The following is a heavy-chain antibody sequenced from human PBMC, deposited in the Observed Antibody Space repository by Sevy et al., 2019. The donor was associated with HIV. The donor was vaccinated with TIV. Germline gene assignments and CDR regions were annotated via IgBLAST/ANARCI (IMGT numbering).Heavy chain of an antibody. CDR1: GFTFNTYG. CDR2: IYYDGNNK. Sequence: GGSLRLSCAASGFTFNTYGMHWVRQAPGKGLEWVALIYYDGNNKVYADSVKGRFTISRDNSNNTLFLQMNSLRAEDTAFYYCARDLGIAVAPDYWGQGTLVTVSS. J-gene: IGHJ4*02. D-gene: IGHD6-19*01. V-gene: IGHV3-33*01. CDR3: ARDLGIAVAPDY.